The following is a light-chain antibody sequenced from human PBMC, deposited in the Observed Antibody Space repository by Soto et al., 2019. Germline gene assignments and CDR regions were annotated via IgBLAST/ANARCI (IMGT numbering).Light chain of an antibody. Sequence: DIQMTQSPSTLSASVGDRVAITCRASQNIGSRLAWYQQKPDEAPKLLIYDASSLESGVPLRFGGSGSGTDFILIISSLQPDDFSTDYCQECNTPFTFGGGTKVEIK. CDR3: QECNTPFT. V-gene: IGKV1-5*01. CDR2: DAS. J-gene: IGKJ4*01. CDR1: QNIGSR.